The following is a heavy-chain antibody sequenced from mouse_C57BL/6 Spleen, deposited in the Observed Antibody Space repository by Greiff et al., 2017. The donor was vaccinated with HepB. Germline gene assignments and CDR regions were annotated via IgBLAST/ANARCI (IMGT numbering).Heavy chain of an antibody. D-gene: IGHD2-2*01. CDR2: IDPEDGET. CDR1: GFNIKDYY. CDR3: ASIYYVYDDYIDY. V-gene: IGHV14-2*01. Sequence: EVQLQQSGAELVKPGASVKLSCKASGFNIKDYYMDWVKQRTEKGLEWIGRIDPEDGETKYTQKFQGKATITADNSSNTAYLQLHSLTSEDTAVYYCASIYYVYDDYIDYWGQGTTLTVSS. J-gene: IGHJ2*01.